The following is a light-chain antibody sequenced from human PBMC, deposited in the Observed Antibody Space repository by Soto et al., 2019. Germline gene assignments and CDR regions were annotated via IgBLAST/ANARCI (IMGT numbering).Light chain of an antibody. V-gene: IGKV1-12*01. CDR2: AAS. J-gene: IGKJ1*01. Sequence: DIQMTQSPSSVSAYVGDRVTITCRASQGISTWLAWYQQKPVKAPNLLIFAASSLQSWVPSRFSGSGSGTDFTLTISSLQPEDFATYYCQQADSFPWTFGQGTKVEIK. CDR3: QQADSFPWT. CDR1: QGISTW.